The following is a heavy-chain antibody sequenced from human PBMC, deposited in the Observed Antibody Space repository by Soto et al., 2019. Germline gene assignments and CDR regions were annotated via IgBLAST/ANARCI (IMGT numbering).Heavy chain of an antibody. J-gene: IGHJ6*01. CDR2: TYSSGST. D-gene: IGHD2-2*01. CDR1: GCSVSSDTHY. V-gene: IGHV4-61*01. Sequence: SETLSLTCTVSGCSVSSDTHYWSWILQPPGKRLEWIGFTYSSGSTNYNPSLKSRVTMSVDTSKNQFSLKLRSVIVADTAVYHCARFVRSCSGTTCSTRAEVWGQATTVTVSS. CDR3: ARFVRSCSGTTCSTRAEV.